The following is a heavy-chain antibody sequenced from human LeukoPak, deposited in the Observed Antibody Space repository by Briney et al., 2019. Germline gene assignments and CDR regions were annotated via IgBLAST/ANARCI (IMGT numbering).Heavy chain of an antibody. CDR2: ISWNSGSI. CDR3: AKGVAAGYYYYMDV. V-gene: IGHV3-9*01. Sequence: PGGSLRLSCAASGFTFDDYAMHWVRQAPGKGLEWVSGISWNSGSIGYADSVKGRFTISRDKAKNSLYLQMNSLRAEDTALYYCAKGVAAGYYYYMDVWGKGTTVTVSS. CDR1: GFTFDDYA. D-gene: IGHD6-13*01. J-gene: IGHJ6*03.